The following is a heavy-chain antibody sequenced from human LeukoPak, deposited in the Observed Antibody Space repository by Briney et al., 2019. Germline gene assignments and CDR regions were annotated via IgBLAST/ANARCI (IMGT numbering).Heavy chain of an antibody. CDR1: GGSISSSSYY. CDR3: AAQSPAKGYYYYMDV. CDR2: IYYSGST. J-gene: IGHJ6*03. V-gene: IGHV4-39*01. Sequence: SGTLSLTCTVSGGSISSSSYYWGWIRQPPGKGLEWIGSIYYSGSTYYNPSLKSRVTISVDTSKNQFSLKLSSVTAADTAVYYCAAQSPAKGYYYYMDVWGKGTTVTVSS.